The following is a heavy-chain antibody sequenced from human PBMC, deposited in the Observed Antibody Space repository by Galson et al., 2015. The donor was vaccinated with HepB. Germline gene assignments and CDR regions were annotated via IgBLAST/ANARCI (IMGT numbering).Heavy chain of an antibody. CDR1: GFNFNDYN. CDR3: TRDPPLGTPFDY. J-gene: IGHJ4*02. Sequence: SLRLSCAASGFNFNDYNMIWVRRAPGKGLEWVSSISSDGSYIFYGDSVTGRFTVSRDNPKNSLYLQMNSLRAEDTAIYYCTRDPPLGTPFDYWGQGTLVTVSS. CDR2: ISSDGSYI. V-gene: IGHV3-21*01. D-gene: IGHD3-16*01.